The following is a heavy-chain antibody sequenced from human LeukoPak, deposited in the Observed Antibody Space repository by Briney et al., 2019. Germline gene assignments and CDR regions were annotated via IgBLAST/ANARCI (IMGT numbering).Heavy chain of an antibody. V-gene: IGHV3-21*01. CDR1: GFTFSSYS. CDR3: ARELVVVAEGWFDP. J-gene: IGHJ5*02. Sequence: GGSLRLSCATSGFTFSSYSMNWVRQAPGKGLEWVSSISSSSSYIYYADSVKGRFTISRDNAKNSLYLQMNSLGAEDTAVYYCARELVVVAEGWFDPWGQGTLVTVSS. CDR2: ISSSSSYI. D-gene: IGHD2-15*01.